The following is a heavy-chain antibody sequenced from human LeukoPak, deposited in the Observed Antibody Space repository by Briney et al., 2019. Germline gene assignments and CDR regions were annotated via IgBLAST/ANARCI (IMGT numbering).Heavy chain of an antibody. CDR2: IIPILGIA. V-gene: IGHV1-69*04. Sequence: SVKVSCKASGGTFSSYTISWVRQAPGQGLEWMGRIIPILGIANYAQKFQGRVTITADKTTSTAYMELSSLRSEDTAVYYCARDSTTQYYFDYWGQGTLVTVSS. D-gene: IGHD1-1*01. CDR3: ARDSTTQYYFDY. CDR1: GGTFSSYT. J-gene: IGHJ4*02.